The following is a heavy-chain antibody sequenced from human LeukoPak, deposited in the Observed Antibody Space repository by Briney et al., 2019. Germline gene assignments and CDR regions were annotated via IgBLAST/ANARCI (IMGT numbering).Heavy chain of an antibody. V-gene: IGHV3-48*03. Sequence: GGSLRLSCAASGFTFSSYEMNWVRQAPGKGLEWVSYISSSGSTIYYADSVKGRFTISRDNAKNSLYLQMNSLRAEDTAVYCCAKNADRGAYCRGGSCYPYYYYYMDVWGTGTTVTISS. CDR3: AKNADRGAYCRGGSCYPYYYYYMDV. D-gene: IGHD2-15*01. CDR1: GFTFSSYE. CDR2: ISSSGSTI. J-gene: IGHJ6*03.